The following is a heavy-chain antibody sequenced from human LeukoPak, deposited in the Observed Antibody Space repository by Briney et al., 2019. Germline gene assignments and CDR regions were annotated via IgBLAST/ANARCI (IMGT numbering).Heavy chain of an antibody. Sequence: SQTLSLTCTVSGGSISRGDYYWSWIRPPPRKGLEWIVYIYFSGTTYYHPSLKSRVNISIHTSKNQFSLKVSSLTAADTVVDYCPREALEYISYYYYYYHMDGWGKGTTVTVSS. D-gene: IGHD6-6*01. CDR1: GGSISRGDYY. CDR2: IYFSGTT. V-gene: IGHV4-30-4*08. J-gene: IGHJ6*03. CDR3: PREALEYISYYYYYYHMDG.